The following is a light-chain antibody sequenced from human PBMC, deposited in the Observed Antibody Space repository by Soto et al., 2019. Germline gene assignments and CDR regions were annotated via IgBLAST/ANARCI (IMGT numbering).Light chain of an antibody. CDR2: DDD. V-gene: IGLV1-51*01. Sequence: QSVLTQPPSVSAAPGQRVTIPCSGSSSNIGSNSVSWYQQLPGTAPKLLIYDDDKRPSGIPDRFSGSKSGTSATLGITGFQTGDEADYYCGSWDSSLSAYVFATGTKVTVL. CDR3: GSWDSSLSAYV. CDR1: SSNIGSNS. J-gene: IGLJ1*01.